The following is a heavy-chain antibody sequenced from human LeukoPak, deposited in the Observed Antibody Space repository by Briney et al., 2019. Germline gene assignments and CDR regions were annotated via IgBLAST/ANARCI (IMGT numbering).Heavy chain of an antibody. CDR1: GFSLSTSGVG. D-gene: IGHD3-10*01. V-gene: IGHV2-5*01. CDR3: AQRGDIPRVRGVSPIRVWFDP. CDR2: TYWNDDK. J-gene: IGHJ5*02. Sequence: ESGPTLVDPPQPLTLTCTFSGFSLSTSGVGVGWIRQPPVKALEWLAVTYWNDDKRYSPVLKRRLTITKDTYKNQVVLTMTNMGPVDTATYYCAQRGDIPRVRGVSPIRVWFDPWGQGTLVTVSS.